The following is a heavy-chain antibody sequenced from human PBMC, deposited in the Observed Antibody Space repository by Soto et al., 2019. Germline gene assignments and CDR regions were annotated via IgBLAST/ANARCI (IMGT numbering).Heavy chain of an antibody. J-gene: IGHJ4*02. CDR3: ATMGTTRPYYFDY. Sequence: SVKVSCKASGGTFSSYTISWVRQAPGQGLEWMGRIIPILGIANYAQKFQGRVTITADKSTSTAYMELSSLRSEDTAVYYCATMGTTRPYYFDYWGQGTLVTVSS. CDR2: IIPILGIA. D-gene: IGHD1-26*01. CDR1: GGTFSSYT. V-gene: IGHV1-69*02.